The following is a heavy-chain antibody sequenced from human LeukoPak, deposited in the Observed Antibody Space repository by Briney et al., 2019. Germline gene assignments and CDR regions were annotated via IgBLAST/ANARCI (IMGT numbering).Heavy chain of an antibody. CDR2: ISGSNSYI. J-gene: IGHJ4*02. CDR3: ARFALKTPPTD. CDR1: GFTFSSYS. Sequence: PGGSLRLSCAASGFTFSSYSMNWVRQAPGKGLEWVSSISGSNSYIYYADSMKGRFTISRDNAKNSLYLQMNSLRAEDTAVYYCARFALKTPPTDWGQGTLVTVSS. V-gene: IGHV3-21*01.